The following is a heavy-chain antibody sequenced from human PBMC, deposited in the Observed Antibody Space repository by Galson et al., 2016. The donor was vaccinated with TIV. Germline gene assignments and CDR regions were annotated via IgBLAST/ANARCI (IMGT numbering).Heavy chain of an antibody. V-gene: IGHV3-23*01. J-gene: IGHJ6*02. D-gene: IGHD3-10*01. CDR3: AKAPSSGFSYYYGWDV. CDR1: GFTFSTYA. Sequence: SLRLSCAASGFTFSTYAMTWVRQAPGKGLEWVSAISGSGANTYYADSVKGRFTISRDNSKNTLYVQMNSLRAEDTAVYYCAKAPSSGFSYYYGWDVWGQGTTVTVS. CDR2: ISGSGANT.